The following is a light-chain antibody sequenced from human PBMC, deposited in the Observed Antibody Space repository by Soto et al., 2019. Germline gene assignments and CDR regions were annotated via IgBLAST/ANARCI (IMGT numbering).Light chain of an antibody. Sequence: QSALTQPASVSGSPGQSITISCTGTSSDVGGYDYVSWYQLHPGKAPKLMVFEVSNRPSGVSYRFSGSKSGNTASLTISGLQAEDEAEYFCSSYSISTAYLSGPGTKLTVL. CDR2: EVS. V-gene: IGLV2-14*01. CDR1: SSDVGGYDY. CDR3: SSYSISTAYL. J-gene: IGLJ1*01.